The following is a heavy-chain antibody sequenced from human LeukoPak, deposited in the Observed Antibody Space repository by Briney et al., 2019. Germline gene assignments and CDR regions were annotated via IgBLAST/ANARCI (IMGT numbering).Heavy chain of an antibody. CDR1: GFTFGTYA. CDR2: ISGGGGST. J-gene: IGHJ5*02. V-gene: IGHV3-23*01. CDR3: AKDGYCGGDCYSLVSWFDP. Sequence: GGSLRLSCAASGFTFGTYATNWVRQAPGKGLEWVSTISGGGGSTYYADSVKGRFTISRDNSKNTLYLQMSSLGAEDTAVYYCAKDGYCGGDCYSLVSWFDPWGQGTLVTVSS. D-gene: IGHD2-21*02.